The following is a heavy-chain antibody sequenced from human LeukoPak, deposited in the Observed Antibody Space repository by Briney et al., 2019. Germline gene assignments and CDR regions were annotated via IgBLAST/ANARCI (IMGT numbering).Heavy chain of an antibody. D-gene: IGHD3-10*01. Sequence: SVKVSCKASGGTFSSYAISWVRQAPGQGLGWMGGIIPIFGTANYAQKFQGRVTITTDESTSTAYMELSSLRSEDTAVYYCARAQITMVRDGRYYYYYMDVWGKGTTVTVSS. CDR1: GGTFSSYA. V-gene: IGHV1-69*05. CDR2: IIPIFGTA. CDR3: ARAQITMVRDGRYYYYYMDV. J-gene: IGHJ6*03.